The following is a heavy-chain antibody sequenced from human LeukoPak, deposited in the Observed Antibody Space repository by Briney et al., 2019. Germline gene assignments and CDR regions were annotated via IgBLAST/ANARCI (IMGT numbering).Heavy chain of an antibody. D-gene: IGHD6-19*01. CDR1: GGPFTGYY. J-gene: IGHJ6*02. CDR3: ARGPYSSGWSNYYYGMDV. Sequence: PSETLSLTCAVYGGPFTGYYWSWIRQPPGKGLEWIGEINHSGSTTYNPSLKSRVTISADTSKNQFSLKLSSVTAADTAVFYCARGPYSSGWSNYYYGMDVWGQGTTVTVSS. V-gene: IGHV4-34*01. CDR2: INHSGST.